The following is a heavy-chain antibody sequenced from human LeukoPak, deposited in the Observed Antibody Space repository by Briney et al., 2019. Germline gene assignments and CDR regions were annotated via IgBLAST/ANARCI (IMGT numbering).Heavy chain of an antibody. D-gene: IGHD4-17*01. Sequence: PGGALRLSCAASGFTISNNYMSWVRQAPGKGLEWVAVIYSGGSTYYADSVKGGFTISRDNSKNTLYLQMNSLRAEDTAVNYCATVRDGALTDYFYYSGQGALVTVSS. CDR2: IYSGGST. CDR1: GFTISNNY. CDR3: ATVRDGALTDYFYY. V-gene: IGHV3-53*01. J-gene: IGHJ4*02.